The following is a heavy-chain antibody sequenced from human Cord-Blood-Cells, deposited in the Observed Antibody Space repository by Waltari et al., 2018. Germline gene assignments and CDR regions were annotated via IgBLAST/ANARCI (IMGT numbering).Heavy chain of an antibody. CDR2: INHSGST. CDR3: ARSIVLMVYAINDAFDI. Sequence: QVQLQQWGAGLLKPSETLSLTCAVYGGSFSGYYWRWIRQPPGKGLEWIGEINHSGSTNYNPSLKSRVTISVDTSKNQFSLKLSSVTAADTAVYYCARSIVLMVYAINDAFDIWGQGTMVTVSS. J-gene: IGHJ3*02. V-gene: IGHV4-34*01. D-gene: IGHD2-8*01. CDR1: GGSFSGYY.